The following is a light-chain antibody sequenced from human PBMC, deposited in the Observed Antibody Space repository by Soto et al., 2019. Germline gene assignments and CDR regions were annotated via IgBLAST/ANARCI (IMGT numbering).Light chain of an antibody. V-gene: IGKV3-15*01. CDR1: QNIYSN. Sequence: IMMTQSPASLSVSPGERATLSCRASQNIYSNIAWYQQRPGQAPRLLIYRASTRATGVPARFSGSGSGTEFTLTISGLQSEDFAVYSCLQYHNLWAFGQGTKVDIK. CDR3: LQYHNLWA. CDR2: RAS. J-gene: IGKJ1*01.